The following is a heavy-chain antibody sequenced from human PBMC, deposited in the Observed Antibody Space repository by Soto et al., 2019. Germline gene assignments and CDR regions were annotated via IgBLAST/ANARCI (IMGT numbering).Heavy chain of an antibody. D-gene: IGHD3-3*01. Sequence: SETLSLTCNVSGSSISSAYYWGWVRQPPGRGLEWIGSVFHRGTTYYNPSLMSRVTISLDTSKNQFSLKLSSVTAADTAAYYCASDFWTGYPLFDYWGQGALVTVSS. V-gene: IGHV4-38-2*02. CDR2: VFHRGTT. J-gene: IGHJ4*02. CDR3: ASDFWTGYPLFDY. CDR1: GSSISSAYY.